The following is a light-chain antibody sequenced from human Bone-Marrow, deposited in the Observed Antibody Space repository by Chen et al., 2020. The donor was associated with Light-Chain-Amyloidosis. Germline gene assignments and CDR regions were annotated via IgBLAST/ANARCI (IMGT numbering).Light chain of an antibody. V-gene: IGLV3-21*02. CDR1: NIGSTS. CDR3: QVWDRSSDRPV. CDR2: DDS. J-gene: IGLJ3*02. Sequence: SYVLTQPSSVSVAPGQTATIACGGNNIGSTSVHWYQHTPGQAPLLVGYDDSDRPSGIPERLSGSNSGNTATLTISRVEAGDEADYYCQVWDRSSDRPVFGGGTKLTVL.